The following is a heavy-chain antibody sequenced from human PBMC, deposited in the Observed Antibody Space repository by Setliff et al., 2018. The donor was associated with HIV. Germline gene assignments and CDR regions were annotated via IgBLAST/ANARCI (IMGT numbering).Heavy chain of an antibody. CDR3: ARDKRDDNFLTSRISSVFDF. V-gene: IGHV3-20*04. CDR2: ISWNGGST. D-gene: IGHD1-1*01. J-gene: IGHJ4*02. Sequence: GGSLRLSCTASGFSFNNYYMTWVHQAPGKGLEWLSGISWNGGSTGYADSVQGRFTISRDNAKNSLYLQMHSLRVEDTAFYYCARDKRDDNFLTSRISSVFDFWGEGTLVTVSS. CDR1: GFSFNNYY.